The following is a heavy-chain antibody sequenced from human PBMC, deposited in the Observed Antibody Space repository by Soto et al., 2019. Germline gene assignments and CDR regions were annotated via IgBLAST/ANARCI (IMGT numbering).Heavy chain of an antibody. CDR3: ARDYDILTGYLRYFDY. CDR2: IISSSTTI. D-gene: IGHD3-9*01. J-gene: IGHJ4*02. CDR1: GFTFSSYR. V-gene: IGHV3-48*01. Sequence: GGPLRLSCAASGFTFSSYRMNWARQAPGKGLEWIAYIISSSTTIFYADYVKGRFTISRDNAKSSLYLRMNSLRAEDTAVYYCARDYDILTGYLRYFDYWGQGILVTASS.